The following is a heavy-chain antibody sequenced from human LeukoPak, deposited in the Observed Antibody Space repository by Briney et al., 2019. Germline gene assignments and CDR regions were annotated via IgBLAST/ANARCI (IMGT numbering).Heavy chain of an antibody. CDR2: ISSSSSYI. Sequence: GSLRLSCAASGFTFSNYNMNWVRQAPGKGLEWVSSISSSSSYIYYADSVKGRFTISRDNAKNSLYLQMNSLRAEDTAVYYCAGGEEVVVIDDAFDIWGQGTMVTVSS. V-gene: IGHV3-21*01. D-gene: IGHD3-22*01. J-gene: IGHJ3*02. CDR1: GFTFSNYN. CDR3: AGGEEVVVIDDAFDI.